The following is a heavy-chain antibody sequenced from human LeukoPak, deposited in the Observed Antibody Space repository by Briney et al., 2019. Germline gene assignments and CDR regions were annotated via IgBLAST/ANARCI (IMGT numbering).Heavy chain of an antibody. CDR3: ARVVYCSSTSCSPFYYYYYMDV. CDR1: GGSISSGDYY. Sequence: PSQTLSLTCTVSGGSISSGDYYWSWIRQPPGKGLEWIGYIYYSGSTYYNPSLKSRVTISVDTSKNQFTLKLSSVTAADTAVYYCARVVYCSSTSCSPFYYYYYMDVWGKGTTVTVSS. J-gene: IGHJ6*03. CDR2: IYYSGST. V-gene: IGHV4-30-4*08. D-gene: IGHD2-2*01.